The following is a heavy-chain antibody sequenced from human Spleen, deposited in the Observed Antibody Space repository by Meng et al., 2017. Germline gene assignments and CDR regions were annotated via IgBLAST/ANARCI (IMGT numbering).Heavy chain of an antibody. V-gene: IGHV1-3*01. J-gene: IGHJ4*02. Sequence: QVQLVQSGAEVKKPGASVKVSCKVSGYTFTGYYMHWVRQAPGQGLEWMGWINAGNGNTKYSQKFQGRVTITRDTSASTAYMELSSLRSEDTAVYYCARDHEDIVADYWGQGTLVTVSS. D-gene: IGHD5-12*01. CDR3: ARDHEDIVADY. CDR2: INAGNGNT. CDR1: GYTFTGYY.